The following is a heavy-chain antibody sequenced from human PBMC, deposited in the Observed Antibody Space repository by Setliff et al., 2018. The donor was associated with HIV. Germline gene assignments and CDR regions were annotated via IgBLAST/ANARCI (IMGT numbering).Heavy chain of an antibody. CDR3: ARRLAIGHWYFDI. CDR2: IYYSGTT. Sequence: SETLSLTCTVSGASVNSNNYYWGWIRQPPGKGLEWIASIYYSGTTYYNPSLKSRVTISEDASKSQFSLTLRSVTAADTAVYYCARRLAIGHWYFDIWGRGTLVTVSS. CDR1: GASVNSNNYY. V-gene: IGHV4-39*01. J-gene: IGHJ2*01.